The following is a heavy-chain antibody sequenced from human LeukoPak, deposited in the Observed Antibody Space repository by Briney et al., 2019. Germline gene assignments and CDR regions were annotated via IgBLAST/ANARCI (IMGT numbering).Heavy chain of an antibody. D-gene: IGHD3-9*01. CDR3: ARAPDAYYDILTGLGGYYYYGMDV. Sequence: ASVKVSCKASGYTFTSYGISWVRQAPGQGLEWMGWISAYNGNTNYAQKLRGRVTMTTDTSTSTAYMELRSLRSDDTAVYYCARAPDAYYDILTGLGGYYYYGMDVWGQGTTVTVSS. CDR1: GYTFTSYG. J-gene: IGHJ6*02. V-gene: IGHV1-18*01. CDR2: ISAYNGNT.